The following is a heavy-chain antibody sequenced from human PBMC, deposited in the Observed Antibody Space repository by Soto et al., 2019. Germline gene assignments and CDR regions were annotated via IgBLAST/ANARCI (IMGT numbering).Heavy chain of an antibody. CDR1: GFTFSSYS. CDR2: ISSSSSTI. CDR3: ERDEDDYASNWFDP. Sequence: GGSLRLSCAASGFTFSSYSMNWVRQAPGKGLEWVSYISSSSSTIYYADSVKGRFTISRDNAKNSLYLQMNSLRDEDTAVYYCERDEDDYASNWFDPWGQGTLVTVSS. J-gene: IGHJ5*02. D-gene: IGHD3-16*01. V-gene: IGHV3-48*02.